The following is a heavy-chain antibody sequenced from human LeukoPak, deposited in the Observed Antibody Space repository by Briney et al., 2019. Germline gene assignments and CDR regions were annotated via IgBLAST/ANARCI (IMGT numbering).Heavy chain of an antibody. CDR1: GGTFSSYA. CDR2: IIPIFGTA. V-gene: IGHV1-69*06. J-gene: IGHJ5*02. D-gene: IGHD2-21*02. CDR3: ARAQLARCGGDCYNQFDP. Sequence: ASVKVSCKASGGTFSSYAISWVRQAPGQGLEWMGGIIPIFGTANYAQKFQGRVTITADKSTSTAYMGLSSLRSEDTAVYYCARAQLARCGGDCYNQFDPWGQGTLVTVSS.